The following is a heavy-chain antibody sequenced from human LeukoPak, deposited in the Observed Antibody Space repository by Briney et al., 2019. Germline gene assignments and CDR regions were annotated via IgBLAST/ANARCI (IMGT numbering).Heavy chain of an antibody. D-gene: IGHD2-15*01. Sequence: GGSLRLSCAASGFTFSSYAMSWVRQAPGKGLEWVSAISGSGGSTYYADSVKGRFTISRDNPKNTLYLQMNSLRAEDTAVYYCAKELGYCSGGNCYSIGYFDYWGQGTLVTVSS. J-gene: IGHJ4*02. V-gene: IGHV3-23*01. CDR1: GFTFSSYA. CDR2: ISGSGGST. CDR3: AKELGYCSGGNCYSIGYFDY.